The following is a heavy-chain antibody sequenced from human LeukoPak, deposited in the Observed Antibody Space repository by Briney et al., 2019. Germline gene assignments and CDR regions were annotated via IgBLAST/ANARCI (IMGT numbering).Heavy chain of an antibody. Sequence: GGSLRLSCAASGFSVSSNHMSWVRQAPGKGLEWVSVIYGGGTTFYADSVKGRFTISRDNHKNTLFLPMNRLSAQGTAVCYFAAHPSNARFDYWGQGALVTVSS. D-gene: IGHD2-8*01. J-gene: IGHJ4*02. CDR3: AAHPSNARFDY. CDR2: IYGGGTT. CDR1: GFSVSSNH. V-gene: IGHV3-53*01.